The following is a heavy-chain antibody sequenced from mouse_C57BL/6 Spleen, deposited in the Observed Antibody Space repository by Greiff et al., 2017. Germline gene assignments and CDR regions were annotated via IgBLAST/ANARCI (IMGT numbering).Heavy chain of an antibody. CDR1: GYAFSSSW. Sequence: VQLQESGPELVKPGASVKISCKASGYAFSSSWMNWVKQRPGKGLEWIGRIYPGDGDTNYNGKFKGKATLTADKSSRTAYIQLSSLTSEDSAVYFCARGITTVIDYWGQGTTLTVSS. V-gene: IGHV1-82*01. J-gene: IGHJ2*01. CDR2: IYPGDGDT. D-gene: IGHD1-1*01. CDR3: ARGITTVIDY.